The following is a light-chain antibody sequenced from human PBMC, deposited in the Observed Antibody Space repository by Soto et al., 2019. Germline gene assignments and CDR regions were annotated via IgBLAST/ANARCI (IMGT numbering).Light chain of an antibody. CDR3: QQYGNSPYT. J-gene: IGKJ2*01. Sequence: EIVLTQSPGTLSLSPGERATLSCRASQSVRSTYLAWYQQKPGQAPRLLIYGASSRATGIPDRFSGSGSGTDFTLTISRLEPGDSAVYFCQQYGNSPYTFGQGTKLEIK. CDR2: GAS. V-gene: IGKV3-20*01. CDR1: QSVRSTY.